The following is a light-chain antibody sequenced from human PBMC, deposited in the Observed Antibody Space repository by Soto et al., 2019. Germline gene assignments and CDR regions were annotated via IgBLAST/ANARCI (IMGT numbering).Light chain of an antibody. CDR2: WAS. CDR1: HSVLYRSNNQNY. V-gene: IGKV4-1*01. J-gene: IGKJ1*01. Sequence: IGVTQSPDSLAVSLGERATINCKTSHSVLYRSNNQNYLAWFQHKEGQPPKLLIYWASIRESGVPDRFSGSGSRTDFTLTFNGLQAEDVAVYYCQQYYSLWTSGQGTKVEIK. CDR3: QQYYSLWT.